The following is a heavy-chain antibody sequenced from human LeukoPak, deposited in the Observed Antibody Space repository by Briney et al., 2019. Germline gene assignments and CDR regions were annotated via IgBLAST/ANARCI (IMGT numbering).Heavy chain of an antibody. CDR3: ALSYCGGDCYYDY. CDR1: GYTFTTYD. D-gene: IGHD2-21*02. J-gene: IGHJ4*02. Sequence: ASVKVSCKASGYTFTTYDINWVRQATGQGLEWMGWMNPNNGNTGYAQKFQGRVTMTRNTSISTAYIELSSLRSGDTAVYYCALSYCGGDCYYDYWGQGTLVTVSS. V-gene: IGHV1-8*01. CDR2: MNPNNGNT.